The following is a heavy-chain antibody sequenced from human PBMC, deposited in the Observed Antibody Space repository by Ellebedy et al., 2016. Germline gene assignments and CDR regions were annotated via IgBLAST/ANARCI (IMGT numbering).Heavy chain of an antibody. D-gene: IGHD3-22*01. Sequence: SETLSLTCTVSGGSISSYYWSWIRQPPGKGLEWIGYIYYSGSTNYNPSLKSRVTISVDTSKNQFSLKLSSVTAADTAVYYCARVGYYYDSSGYYYFDYWGQGTLVTVSS. J-gene: IGHJ4*02. CDR2: IYYSGST. CDR1: GGSISSYY. CDR3: ARVGYYYDSSGYYYFDY. V-gene: IGHV4-59*01.